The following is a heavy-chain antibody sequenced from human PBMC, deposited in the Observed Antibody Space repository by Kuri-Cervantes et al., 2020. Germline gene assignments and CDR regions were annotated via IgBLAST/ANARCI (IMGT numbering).Heavy chain of an antibody. J-gene: IGHJ4*02. CDR3: ASTPPIILGYCSGGSCENLDY. CDR1: GFTFSSYW. CDR2: IKQDGSEK. V-gene: IGHV3-7*01. D-gene: IGHD2-15*01. Sequence: GESLKISCAASGFTFSSYWMSWVRQAPGKGLEWVANIKQDGSEKYYVDSVKGRFTISRDNAKNSLYLHMNSLRAEDTAVYYCASTPPIILGYCSGGSCENLDYWGQGTLVTVSS.